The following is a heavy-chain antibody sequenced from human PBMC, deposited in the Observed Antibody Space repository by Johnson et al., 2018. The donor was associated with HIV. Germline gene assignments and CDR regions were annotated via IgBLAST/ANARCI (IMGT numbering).Heavy chain of an antibody. CDR2: ISGSGGNT. CDR1: GFTFSSYA. CDR3: ARGFHRGGAFDI. V-gene: IGHV3-23*04. J-gene: IGHJ3*02. Sequence: VQLVESGGGLVQPGGSLRLSCAASGFTFSSYAMSWVRQAPGKGLEWVSAISGSGGNTYYADSVKGRFTISRDNSKNTVYLQMNSLRAEDTAVYYCARGFHRGGAFDIWGQGTMVTVSS. D-gene: IGHD1-14*01.